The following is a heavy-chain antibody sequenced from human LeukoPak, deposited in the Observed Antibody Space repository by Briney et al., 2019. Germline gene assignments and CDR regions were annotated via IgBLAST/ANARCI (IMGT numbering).Heavy chain of an antibody. CDR3: ARRLAIRVYTRFDP. D-gene: IGHD3-16*01. CDR2: INHSGST. J-gene: IGHJ5*02. Sequence: SETLSFTCAVYGGSFSGYYWSWIRQPPGKGLEWIGEINHSGSTNYNPSLKSRVTISVDTSRNQFSLKLSSVTAADTAVYYCARRLAIRVYTRFDPWGQGTLVTVSS. CDR1: GGSFSGYY. V-gene: IGHV4-34*01.